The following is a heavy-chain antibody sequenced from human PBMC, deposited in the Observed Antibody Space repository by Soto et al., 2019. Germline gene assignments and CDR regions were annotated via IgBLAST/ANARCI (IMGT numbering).Heavy chain of an antibody. V-gene: IGHV4-59*01. D-gene: IGHD6-13*01. CDR3: AAGEASSRNLAPYYLDF. CDR2: IHYSGTT. J-gene: IGHJ4*02. Sequence: KPSETLSLTCTVSGGSMRNYFWTWIRQPPGKGLEWIGYIHYSGTTSFFPSDNPSLRSRVTISEETSKNQFSLKLLSVTTADTAVYFCAAGEASSRNLAPYYLDFWGQGTLVTVSS. CDR1: GGSMRNYF.